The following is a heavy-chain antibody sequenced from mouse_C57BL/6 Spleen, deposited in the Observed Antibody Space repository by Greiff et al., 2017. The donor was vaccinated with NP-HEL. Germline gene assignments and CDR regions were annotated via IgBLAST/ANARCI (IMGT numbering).Heavy chain of an antibody. CDR1: GYTFTDYY. CDR3: AMGGHYYGSSNGDFDV. Sequence: EVQLQQSGPVLVKPGASVKMSCKASGYTFTDYYMNWVKQSHGKSLEWIGVINPYNGGTSYNQKFKRKATLTVDKSSSTAYMELNSLTSEDSAVYDGAMGGHYYGSSNGDFDVWGTGTTVTVSS. D-gene: IGHD1-1*01. J-gene: IGHJ1*03. V-gene: IGHV1-19*01. CDR2: INPYNGGT.